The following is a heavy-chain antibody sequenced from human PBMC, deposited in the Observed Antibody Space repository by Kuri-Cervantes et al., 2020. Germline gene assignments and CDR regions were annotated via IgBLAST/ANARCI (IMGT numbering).Heavy chain of an antibody. J-gene: IGHJ5*02. V-gene: IGHV4-39*07. Sequence: GSLRLSCTVSGGSVSGSNYHWGWIRQPPGKGLEWIGSIYYSGSTYYNPSLKSRVTISVDTSKNQFSLKLSSVTAADTAVYYCARAGYCSSTSCYTLGGNWFDPWGQGTLVTVSS. D-gene: IGHD2-2*02. CDR2: IYYSGST. CDR3: ARAGYCSSTSCYTLGGNWFDP. CDR1: GGSVSGSNYH.